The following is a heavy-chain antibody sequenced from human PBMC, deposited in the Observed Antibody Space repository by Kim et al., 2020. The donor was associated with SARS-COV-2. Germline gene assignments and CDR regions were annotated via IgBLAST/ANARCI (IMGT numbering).Heavy chain of an antibody. J-gene: IGHJ5*01. Sequence: ADSGEWRFTISRDNSKNTVFLQMNSLRADDTAVYYCEKGGAPGLYRVPFVSWGQGTQVIVSS. D-gene: IGHD1-26*01. CDR3: EKGGAPGLYRVPFVS. V-gene: IGHV3-33*06.